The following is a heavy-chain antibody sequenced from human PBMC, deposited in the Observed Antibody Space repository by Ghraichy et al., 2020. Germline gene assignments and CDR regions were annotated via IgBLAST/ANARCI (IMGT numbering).Heavy chain of an antibody. Sequence: GGSLRLSCAASGFTFGSYSMNWVRQAPGKGLEWVSYIGGTTPTIYYADSVKGRFTISRDNAKSSLYLQMDSLRDDDTAVYYCVRDLVLSGTLWHWGQGTLVTVSS. CDR2: IGGTTPTI. V-gene: IGHV3-48*02. D-gene: IGHD1-20*01. J-gene: IGHJ4*02. CDR1: GFTFGSYS. CDR3: VRDLVLSGTLWH.